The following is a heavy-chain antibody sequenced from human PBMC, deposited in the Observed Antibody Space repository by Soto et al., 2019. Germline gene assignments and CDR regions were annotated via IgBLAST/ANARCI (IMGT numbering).Heavy chain of an antibody. D-gene: IGHD3-3*01. V-gene: IGHV3-23*01. CDR2: ISGSGGST. J-gene: IGHJ6*02. CDR1: GFTFSSYA. Sequence: GGSLRLSCAASGFTFSSYAMSWVRQAPGKGLEWVSAISGSGGSTYYADSVKGRFTISRDNSKNTLYLQMNSLRAEDTAVYYCAYDGVLELFRPLLTVMGGWGPGTTGTVSS. CDR3: AYDGVLELFRPLLTVMGG.